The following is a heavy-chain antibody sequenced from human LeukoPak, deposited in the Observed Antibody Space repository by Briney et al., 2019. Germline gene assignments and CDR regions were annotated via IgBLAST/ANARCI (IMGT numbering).Heavy chain of an antibody. Sequence: PSETLSLTCTVSGGSISSSSYYWGWIRQPPGKGLEWIGSIYYSGSTYYNPSLKSRVTISVDTSKNQFSLKLSSVTAADTAVYYCARVLRLLAAAGEIDYWGQGTLVTVSS. J-gene: IGHJ4*02. CDR2: IYYSGST. D-gene: IGHD6-13*01. CDR1: GGSISSSSYY. CDR3: ARVLRLLAAAGEIDY. V-gene: IGHV4-39*07.